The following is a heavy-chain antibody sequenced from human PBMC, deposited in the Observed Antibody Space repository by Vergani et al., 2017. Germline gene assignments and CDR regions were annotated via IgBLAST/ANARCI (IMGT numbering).Heavy chain of an antibody. Sequence: QVQVVQSGAEVKKSGASVKVSCKTSGYTFSNYYMHWVRQAHGQGLEWMGIINPSGGHTNYAQKFQGRVTMTRDTSTSTVYMELSSLRSEDTAIYYCARGDYCILTGYRYWGQGTLVTVSA. CDR2: INPSGGHT. D-gene: IGHD3-9*01. CDR1: GYTFSNYY. J-gene: IGHJ4*02. CDR3: ARGDYCILTGYRY. V-gene: IGHV1-46*03.